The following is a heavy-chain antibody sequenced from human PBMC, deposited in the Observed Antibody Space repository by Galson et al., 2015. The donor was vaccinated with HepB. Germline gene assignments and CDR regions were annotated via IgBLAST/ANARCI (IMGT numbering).Heavy chain of an antibody. Sequence: SLRLSCAASGFTFSSYWMSWVRQAPGKGLEWVANIKQDGSEKYYVDSVKGRFTIPRDNAKNSLYLQMNSLRAEDTAVYYCASSYGDYLFDYWGQGTLVTVSS. CDR3: ASSYGDYLFDY. CDR2: IKQDGSEK. CDR1: GFTFSSYW. J-gene: IGHJ4*02. D-gene: IGHD4-17*01. V-gene: IGHV3-7*01.